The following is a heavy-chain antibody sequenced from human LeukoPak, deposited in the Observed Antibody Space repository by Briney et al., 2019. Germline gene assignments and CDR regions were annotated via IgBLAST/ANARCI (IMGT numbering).Heavy chain of an antibody. D-gene: IGHD3-10*01. CDR2: IYSGGNT. J-gene: IGHJ4*02. CDR1: GFTVSSNY. V-gene: IGHV3-53*01. Sequence: PGGSLRLSCAASGFTVSSNYVSWVRQAPGKGLQWVPVIYSGGNTYYADSVKGRFTISRDNSKNTVYLQMNSLRAEDTAVYYCATTMVQGVIYFDHWGQGTLVTVSS. CDR3: ATTMVQGVIYFDH.